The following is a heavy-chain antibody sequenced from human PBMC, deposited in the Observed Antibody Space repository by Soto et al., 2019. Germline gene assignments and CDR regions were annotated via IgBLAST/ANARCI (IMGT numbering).Heavy chain of an antibody. CDR1: GFTFSSYA. J-gene: IGHJ6*03. Sequence: EVQLLESGGGLVQPGGFLRLSCAASGFTFSSYAMSWVRQAPGKGLEWVSAISGSGGSTYYADSVKGRFTISRDNSKNTLYLQMNSLRAEDTAVYYCAKEVTIFGVVQTYYMDVWGKGTTVTVSS. V-gene: IGHV3-23*01. CDR2: ISGSGGST. CDR3: AKEVTIFGVVQTYYMDV. D-gene: IGHD3-3*01.